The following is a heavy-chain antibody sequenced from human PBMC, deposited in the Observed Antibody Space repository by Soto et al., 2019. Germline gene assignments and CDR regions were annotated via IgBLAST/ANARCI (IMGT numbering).Heavy chain of an antibody. D-gene: IGHD6-6*01. J-gene: IGHJ6*02. CDR2: ISSSCYYI. CDR1: RFPLSTYR. CDR3: AREKEAEGSSFLRVYYGMDD. V-gene: IGHV3-21*01. Sequence: LRLAFSASRFPLSTYRMTCLRPTPANGLAWVSSISSSCYYIHYTDSVKGRFTISRDSANHSVYLPLNSLRAEDTAVYYCAREKEAEGSSFLRVYYGMDDWGQGTKVTVYS.